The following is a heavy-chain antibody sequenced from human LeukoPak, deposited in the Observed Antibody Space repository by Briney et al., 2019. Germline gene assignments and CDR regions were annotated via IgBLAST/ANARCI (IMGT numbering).Heavy chain of an antibody. CDR3: ARGVVRDYYDSSGPEVEAFDI. CDR1: GGTSSSYA. V-gene: IGHV1-69*01. Sequence: SVKVSCKASGGTSSSYAISWVRQAPGQGLEWMGGIIPIFGTANYAQKFQGRVTITADESTSTAYMELSSLRSEDTAVYYCARGVVRDYYDSSGPEVEAFDIWGQGTMVTVSS. CDR2: IIPIFGTA. D-gene: IGHD3-22*01. J-gene: IGHJ3*02.